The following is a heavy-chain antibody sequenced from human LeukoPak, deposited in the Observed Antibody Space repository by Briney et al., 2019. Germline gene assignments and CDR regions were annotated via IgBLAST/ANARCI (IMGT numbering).Heavy chain of an antibody. J-gene: IGHJ6*02. CDR3: AREDNWNDYFYGTDV. V-gene: IGHV6-1*01. Sequence: SQTLSLTCAISGDSVSSNIATWNWIRQSPSRGLEWLGRTYYGSKWYYDYAVSVKSRITINPDTSKNQFSLHLNSVTPEDTAVYYCAREDNWNDYFYGTDVWGQGTTVTVSS. D-gene: IGHD1-20*01. CDR2: TYYGSKWYY. CDR1: GDSVSSNIAT.